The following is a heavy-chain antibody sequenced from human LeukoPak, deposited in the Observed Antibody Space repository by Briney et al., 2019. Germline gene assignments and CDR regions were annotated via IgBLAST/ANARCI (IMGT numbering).Heavy chain of an antibody. V-gene: IGHV4-30-2*01. J-gene: IGHJ3*02. Sequence: SETLSLTCAVSVGSITRGGYSWGWIRHPPGKGLEWIGYIYHSVSTYYNPSLKSRVTISVDRSKNQFSLKLSSVTAADTAVYYCARGGYYDYVWGSYRRIIDAFDIWGQGTMVTVSS. CDR1: VGSITRGGYS. D-gene: IGHD3-16*02. CDR3: ARGGYYDYVWGSYRRIIDAFDI. CDR2: IYHSVST.